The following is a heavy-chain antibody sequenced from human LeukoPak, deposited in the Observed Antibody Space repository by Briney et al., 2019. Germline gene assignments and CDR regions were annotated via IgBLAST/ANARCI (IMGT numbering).Heavy chain of an antibody. CDR1: GFTFGDYA. Sequence: GGSLRLSCTASGFTFGDYAMSWVRQAPGKGLEWVGFIRSKAYGGTTEYAASVKGRFTISRDDSKSIAYLQMNSLKTEDTAVYYCTRVYSSSWYISGIDYWGQGTLVTVSS. D-gene: IGHD6-13*01. CDR2: IRSKAYGGTT. J-gene: IGHJ4*02. V-gene: IGHV3-49*04. CDR3: TRVYSSSWYISGIDY.